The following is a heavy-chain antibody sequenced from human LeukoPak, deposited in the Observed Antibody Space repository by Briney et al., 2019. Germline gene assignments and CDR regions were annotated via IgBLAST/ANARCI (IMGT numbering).Heavy chain of an antibody. CDR3: ARDASSWFFDY. V-gene: IGHV4-59*01. D-gene: IGHD6-13*01. Sequence: SETLSLTCTVSGGSISSYYGSWIRQPPGKGLEWIGYIYYSGSTNYNPSLKSRVTLSVDTSKNQFALKLSSVTAADTAVYCCARDASSWFFDYWGQGTLVTVSS. CDR1: GGSISSYY. CDR2: IYYSGST. J-gene: IGHJ4*02.